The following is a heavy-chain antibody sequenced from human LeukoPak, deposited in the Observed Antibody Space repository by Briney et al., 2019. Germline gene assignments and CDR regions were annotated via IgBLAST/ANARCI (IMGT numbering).Heavy chain of an antibody. CDR1: GYTFSTYG. J-gene: IGHJ6*02. D-gene: IGHD3-22*01. Sequence: GASVKVSCKASGYTFSTYGISWVRQAPGQGLEWMGWISAYNGNTDYAQKLQGRVTMTTDTSTSTAYMELRSLRSDDTAVYYCARDDSYYDSSGYYSALYYGMDVWGQGTTVTVSS. CDR2: ISAYNGNT. V-gene: IGHV1-18*04. CDR3: ARDDSYYDSSGYYSALYYGMDV.